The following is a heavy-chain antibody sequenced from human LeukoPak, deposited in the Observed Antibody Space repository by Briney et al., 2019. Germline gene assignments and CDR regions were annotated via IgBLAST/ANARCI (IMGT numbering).Heavy chain of an antibody. CDR2: IYHSGST. CDR1: GGSISSGGYS. CDR3: ARGDYRAPCYFDY. D-gene: IGHD4-11*01. J-gene: IGHJ4*02. V-gene: IGHV4-30-2*01. Sequence: SQTLSLTCAVSGGSISSGGYSWSWIRQPPGKGLEWIGYIYHSGSTYYNPSLKSRVTISVDRSKNQFSLKLSSVTAADTAVYYCARGDYRAPCYFDYWGQGTLVTVSS.